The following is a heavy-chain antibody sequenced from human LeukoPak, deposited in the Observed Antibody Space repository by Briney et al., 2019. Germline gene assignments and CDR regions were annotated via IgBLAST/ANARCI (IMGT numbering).Heavy chain of an antibody. V-gene: IGHV3-23*01. CDR2: ISGSGDSI. CDR3: AKGLSASYYSDFDY. D-gene: IGHD2-2*01. Sequence: QTGGSLRLSCAASGFTFSSYAMSWVRQAPGKGLEWVSGISGSGDSIYYADSVKGRFTISRDNSKNTLYLQMNSQRVEDTAVYYCAKGLSASYYSDFDYWGQGTLVTVSS. CDR1: GFTFSSYA. J-gene: IGHJ4*02.